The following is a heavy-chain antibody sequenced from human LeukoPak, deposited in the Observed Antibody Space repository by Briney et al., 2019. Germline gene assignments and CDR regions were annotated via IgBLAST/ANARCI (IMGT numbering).Heavy chain of an antibody. CDR3: ALGNYAYYYYYMDV. Sequence: ASVKVSCKASGYTFTGYYMHWVRQAPGQGLEWMGWINPNSGGTNYAQKFQGRVTMTRDTSISTAYMELSRLRSDDTAVYYRALGNYAYYYYYMDVWGKGTTVTVSS. CDR1: GYTFTGYY. D-gene: IGHD4-11*01. J-gene: IGHJ6*03. CDR2: INPNSGGT. V-gene: IGHV1-2*02.